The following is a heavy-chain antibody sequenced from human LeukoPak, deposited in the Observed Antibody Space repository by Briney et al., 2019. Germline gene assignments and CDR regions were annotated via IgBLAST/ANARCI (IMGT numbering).Heavy chain of an antibody. J-gene: IGHJ4*02. CDR3: ARLRSGRRSTIDY. D-gene: IGHD6-19*01. CDR2: ISSSSSYI. CDR1: GFTFSSYS. Sequence: GGSLRLSCAASGFTFSSYSMNWVRQAPGKGLEWVSSISSSSSYIYYADSVKGRFTISRDNAKNSLYLQMNSLRAEDTAVYYCARLRSGRRSTIDYWGQGTLVTVSS. V-gene: IGHV3-21*01.